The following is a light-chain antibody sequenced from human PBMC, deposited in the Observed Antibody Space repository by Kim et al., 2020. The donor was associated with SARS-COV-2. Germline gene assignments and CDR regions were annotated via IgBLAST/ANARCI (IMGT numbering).Light chain of an antibody. J-gene: IGKJ4*01. V-gene: IGKV1-33*01. CDR3: QHYNGLPLT. Sequence: DIQMTQSPSSLSASVGDTVTITCQASQTVNIYLNWFQQKPGKAPQLLIYNASTLENGVPSRFSGSGSGTEFTFTISSLQPEDVATYYCQHYNGLPLTFGGGTKVDIK. CDR2: NAS. CDR1: QTVNIY.